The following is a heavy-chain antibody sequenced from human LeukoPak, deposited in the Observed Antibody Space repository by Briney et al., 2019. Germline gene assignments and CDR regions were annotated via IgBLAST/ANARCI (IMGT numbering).Heavy chain of an antibody. CDR1: GFTFSDYY. Sequence: GGSLRLSCAASGFTFSDYYMSWIRQAPGKGLEWVSYISSSGSTIYYADSVKGRFTISRDNAKNSLYLQMNSLRAEDTAVYYCAKDPSFGYGGNSGNYFDYWGQGTLVTVSS. CDR3: AKDPSFGYGGNSGNYFDY. J-gene: IGHJ4*02. D-gene: IGHD4-23*01. CDR2: ISSSGSTI. V-gene: IGHV3-11*01.